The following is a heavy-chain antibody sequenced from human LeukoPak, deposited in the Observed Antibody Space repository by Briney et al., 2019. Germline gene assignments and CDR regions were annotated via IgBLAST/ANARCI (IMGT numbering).Heavy chain of an antibody. J-gene: IGHJ5*02. D-gene: IGHD2-2*01. CDR2: ISSSSSYT. CDR1: GFTFSDYY. V-gene: IGHV3-11*06. CDR3: ARVVPRIVVVPAAPRGWFDP. Sequence: GSLRLSCAASGFTFSDYYMSWIRQAPGKGLEWVSYISSSSSYTNYADSVKGRFTISRDNAKNSLYLQMNSLRAEDTAVYYCARVVPRIVVVPAAPRGWFDPWGQGTLVTVSS.